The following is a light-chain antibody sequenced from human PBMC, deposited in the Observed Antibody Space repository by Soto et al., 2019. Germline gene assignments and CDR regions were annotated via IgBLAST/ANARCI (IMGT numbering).Light chain of an antibody. V-gene: IGLV2-14*01. J-gene: IGLJ1*01. CDR2: EDS. CDR1: SSDVGGYNY. CDR3: SSYTSSSTPDV. Sequence: QSALTQPASVSGSPGQSITIYCTGNSSDVGGYNYVSWYQQHPGKAPKLMIYEDSNRPSGVSNRFSGSKSGNTASLTISGLQAEDEADYYCSSYTSSSTPDVVGTGTKVTVL.